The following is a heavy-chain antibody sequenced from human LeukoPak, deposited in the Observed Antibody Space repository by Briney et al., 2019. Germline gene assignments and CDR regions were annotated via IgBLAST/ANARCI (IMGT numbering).Heavy chain of an antibody. Sequence: GGSLRLSCAASGFTFRSYAMHWVRQAPGKGLEGVAVISYDGSNKYYADSVKGRFTISRDNSKNTLYLQMNSMRVEDTAVYFCARGDQWDPRLFDYWGQGTLVTVSS. J-gene: IGHJ4*02. CDR2: ISYDGSNK. CDR1: GFTFRSYA. CDR3: ARGDQWDPRLFDY. D-gene: IGHD1-26*01. V-gene: IGHV3-30*04.